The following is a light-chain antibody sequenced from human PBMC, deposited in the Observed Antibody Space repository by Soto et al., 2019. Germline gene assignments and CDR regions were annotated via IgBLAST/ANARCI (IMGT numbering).Light chain of an antibody. CDR3: QHYNSYSEA. Sequence: GDRVTITCRASQSISSWLAWYQQKPGKAPKFLIYDASSLQSGVPSRFSGSGSGTDFTLTISSLQPDDFATYYCQHYNSYSEAFGQGTKVDIK. CDR2: DAS. V-gene: IGKV1-5*01. J-gene: IGKJ1*01. CDR1: QSISSW.